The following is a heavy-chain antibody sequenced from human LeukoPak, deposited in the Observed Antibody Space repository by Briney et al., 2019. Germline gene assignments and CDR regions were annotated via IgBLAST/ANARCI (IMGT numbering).Heavy chain of an antibody. Sequence: PGGSLRLSCAASGFTFSSYAMSWVRQAPGKGLGWVSAISGSGGSTYYADSVKGRFTISRDNSKNTLYLQMNSLRAEDTAVYYCAKSLGIAVAGAGLGYWGQGTLVTVSS. CDR2: ISGSGGST. CDR3: AKSLGIAVAGAGLGY. J-gene: IGHJ4*02. V-gene: IGHV3-23*01. D-gene: IGHD6-19*01. CDR1: GFTFSSYA.